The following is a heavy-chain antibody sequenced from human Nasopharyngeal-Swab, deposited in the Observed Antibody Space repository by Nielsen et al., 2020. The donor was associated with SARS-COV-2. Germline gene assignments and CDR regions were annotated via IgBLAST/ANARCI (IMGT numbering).Heavy chain of an antibody. CDR1: GGSFSGYY. Sequence: SETLSLTCAVYGGSFSGYYWSWIRQPPGKGLEWIGEINHSGSTNYNPSLKSRVTISVDTSKNQFSLKLSSVTAADTAVYYCARGNRNNWFDPWGQGTLVTVSS. CDR3: ARGNRNNWFDP. J-gene: IGHJ5*02. CDR2: INHSGST. V-gene: IGHV4-34*01.